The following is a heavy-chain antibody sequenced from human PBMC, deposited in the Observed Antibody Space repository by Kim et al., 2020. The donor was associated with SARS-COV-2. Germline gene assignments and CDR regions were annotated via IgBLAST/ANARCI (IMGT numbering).Heavy chain of an antibody. V-gene: IGHV3-7*04. J-gene: IGHJ6*03. Sequence: GRFTISRDNAKNSLYLQMNSLRAEDTAVYYCARSGIVATLYRYYYYMDVWGKGTTVTVSS. D-gene: IGHD5-12*01. CDR3: ARSGIVATLYRYYYYMDV.